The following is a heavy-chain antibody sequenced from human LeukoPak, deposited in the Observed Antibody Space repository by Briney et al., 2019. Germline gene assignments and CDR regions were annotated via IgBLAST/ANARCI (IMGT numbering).Heavy chain of an antibody. Sequence: PGGSLRLSCAASGFTFSSYAMHWVRQAPGKGLEWVAVISYDGSNKYYADSVKGRFTISRDNSKNTLYLQMNSLRAEDTAVYYCARAILRDDSVGRTGQLDYWGQGTLVTVSS. J-gene: IGHJ4*02. CDR3: ARAILRDDSVGRTGQLDY. CDR1: GFTFSSYA. CDR2: ISYDGSNK. D-gene: IGHD1-14*01. V-gene: IGHV3-30*04.